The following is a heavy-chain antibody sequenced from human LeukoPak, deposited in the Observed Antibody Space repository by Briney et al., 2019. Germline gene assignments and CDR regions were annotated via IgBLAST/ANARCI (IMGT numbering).Heavy chain of an antibody. V-gene: IGHV3-23*01. Sequence: GGSLRLSCAASGFTFSDYSMNWVRQAPGKGLEWVSAISGSGGSTYYADSVKGRFTISRDNSKNTLYLQMNSLRAEDTAVYYCAKDLYYYDSSGLLDYWGQGTLVTLSS. CDR1: GFTFSDYS. CDR2: ISGSGGST. J-gene: IGHJ4*02. D-gene: IGHD3-22*01. CDR3: AKDLYYYDSSGLLDY.